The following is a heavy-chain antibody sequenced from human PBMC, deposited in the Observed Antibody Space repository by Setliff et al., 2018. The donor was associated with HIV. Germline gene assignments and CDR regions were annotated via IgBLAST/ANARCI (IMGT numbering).Heavy chain of an antibody. CDR2: ISHTGNT. CDR1: GGSFTDYY. CDR3: ARDRGGGWYGRIYYYYYGMDV. J-gene: IGHJ6*02. Sequence: SETLSLTCDVSGGSFTDYYWSWVRQTPEKGLEWIGEISHTGNTDYKPSLESRLTLSVDTSNKRFSMRLSSVTAADTAVYYCARDRGGGWYGRIYYYYYGMDVWGQGTTVTVSS. V-gene: IGHV4-34*10. D-gene: IGHD6-19*01.